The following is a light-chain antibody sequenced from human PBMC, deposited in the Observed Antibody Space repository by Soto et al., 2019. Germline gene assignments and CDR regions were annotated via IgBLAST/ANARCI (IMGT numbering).Light chain of an antibody. CDR3: TQGTHWPIT. CDR1: ESLVHSDGIAY. CDR2: KVS. J-gene: IGKJ5*01. Sequence: DVVMTQSQLSLPVTLGQPSSVSCSSNESLVHSDGIAYFSWFQQRPGRSPRRLIYKVSNRDSGVPARFSGSGSGTDFALKISRVEAEDVGVYYCTQGTHWPITFGQGTRLEIK. V-gene: IGKV2-30*02.